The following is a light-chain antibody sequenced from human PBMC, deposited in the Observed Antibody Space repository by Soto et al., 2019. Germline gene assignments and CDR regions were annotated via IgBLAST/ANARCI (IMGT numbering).Light chain of an antibody. CDR1: SSDVGGHNY. CDR3: CSYAGNNNV. Sequence: QSVLTQPPSASGSPGQSVTISCTGTSSDVGGHNYVSWHQQHPGKAPKLMIYEVTQRPSGVPDRFSGSKSGNTASLTVSGLQAEDEADYYCCSYAGNNNVFGTGTKVTVL. V-gene: IGLV2-8*01. J-gene: IGLJ1*01. CDR2: EVT.